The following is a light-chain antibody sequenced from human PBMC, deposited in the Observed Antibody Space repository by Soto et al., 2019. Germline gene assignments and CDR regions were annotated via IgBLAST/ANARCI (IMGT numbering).Light chain of an antibody. Sequence: DIQLTQSPSFLSASEGDRVTITCRASQGITSYLAWYQQKPGKAPKLLIYAAVTLQSGVPSRFSGSGSGTEFTLTISSLQPEDFATYYCQQLNIYPYTFGQGTKLEIK. J-gene: IGKJ2*01. V-gene: IGKV1-9*01. CDR3: QQLNIYPYT. CDR2: AAV. CDR1: QGITSY.